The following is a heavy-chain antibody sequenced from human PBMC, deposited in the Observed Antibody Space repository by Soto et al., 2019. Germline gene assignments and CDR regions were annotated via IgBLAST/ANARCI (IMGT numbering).Heavy chain of an antibody. CDR3: CVVKRLDQYSTSGYWFDP. J-gene: IGHJ5*02. D-gene: IGHD2-15*01. Sequence: PWWSLRLSCSASVFTFSHAWMSWFRQAPGKGLEWVGRIKSKADGETKDYGAPVRGRFTISRDDAKDTLYLQMNSLRIEDTAVYYCCVVKRLDQYSTSGYWFDPWGPGTLVTVSS. V-gene: IGHV3-15*01. CDR1: VFTFSHAW. CDR2: IKSKADGETK.